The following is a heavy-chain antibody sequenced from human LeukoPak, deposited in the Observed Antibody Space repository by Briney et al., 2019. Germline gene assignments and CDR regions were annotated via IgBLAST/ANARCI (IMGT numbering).Heavy chain of an antibody. Sequence: PGGSLRLSCAASGFTFSSYAMSWVRQAPGQGLEWVSAISGSGGSTYYADSVKGRFTISRDNSKNTLYLQMNTLRAEDTAVYYCTPSWARGFYYWGQGTLVTVSS. J-gene: IGHJ4*02. V-gene: IGHV3-23*01. CDR3: TPSWARGFYY. CDR1: GFTFSSYA. D-gene: IGHD2-15*01. CDR2: ISGSGGST.